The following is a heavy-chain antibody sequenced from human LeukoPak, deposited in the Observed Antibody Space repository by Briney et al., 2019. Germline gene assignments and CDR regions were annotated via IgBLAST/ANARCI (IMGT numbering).Heavy chain of an antibody. CDR1: GSTFGDYA. Sequence: PGGSLRLSCAASGSTFGDYAMHWVRQAPGKGLEWVSGISWNSGSIGYADSAKGRFTISRDNAKNSLYLQMNSLRAEDTALYYCARTPTFGGVIVILYYFDYWGQGTLVTVSS. D-gene: IGHD3-16*02. J-gene: IGHJ4*02. CDR3: ARTPTFGGVIVILYYFDY. CDR2: ISWNSGSI. V-gene: IGHV3-9*01.